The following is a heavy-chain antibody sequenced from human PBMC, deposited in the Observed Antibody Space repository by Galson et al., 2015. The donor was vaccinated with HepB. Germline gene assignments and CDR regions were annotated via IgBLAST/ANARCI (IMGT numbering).Heavy chain of an antibody. V-gene: IGHV7-4-1*02. Sequence: SVKVSCKASGYTFTSYAMNWVRQAPGQGLEWMGWIDTNTGNPTYAQGFTGRFVFSLDTSVSTAYLQISSLKAEDTAVYYCARESPTGSSDPWIQQGGWFDPWGQGTLVTVSS. J-gene: IGHJ5*02. CDR1: GYTFTSYA. CDR3: ARESPTGSSDPWIQQGGWFDP. CDR2: IDTNTGNP. D-gene: IGHD5-18*01.